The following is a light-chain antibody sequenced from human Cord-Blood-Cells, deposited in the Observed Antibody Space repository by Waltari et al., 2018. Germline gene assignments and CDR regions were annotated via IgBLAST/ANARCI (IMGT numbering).Light chain of an antibody. CDR3: QQSYSTPLT. CDR2: AAS. J-gene: IGKJ4*01. CDR1: QSISSY. Sequence: DIQMTQSPSSLSASVGDRVTITCRASQSISSYLNWYQQKPGKAPMLLIYAASSLQSRVPSRFSGSGSGTDFTLTISSLQPEDFATYYCQQSYSTPLTFGGGTKVEIK. V-gene: IGKV1-39*01.